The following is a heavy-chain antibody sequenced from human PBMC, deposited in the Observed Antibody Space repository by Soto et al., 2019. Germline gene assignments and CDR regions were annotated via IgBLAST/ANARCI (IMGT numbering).Heavy chain of an antibody. CDR1: GFTFSSHA. CDR3: ARDQETKDSSDAFDI. V-gene: IGHV3-23*01. J-gene: IGHJ3*02. D-gene: IGHD2-15*01. Sequence: EVQLLESGGGLVQPGGSLRLSCAASGFTFSSHAMSWVRQAPGKGLEWVSAISGSGDDGRSTGSAYYADSVKGRFTIPRDNAKNSLYLQMNSLRAEDTAVYYCARDQETKDSSDAFDIWGQGTMVTVSS. CDR2: ISGSGDDGRSTGSA.